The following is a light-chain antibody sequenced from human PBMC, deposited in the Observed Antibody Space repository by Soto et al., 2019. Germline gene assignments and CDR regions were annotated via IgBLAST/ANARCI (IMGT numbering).Light chain of an antibody. CDR2: EVS. CDR3: SSYTSSSTYV. CDR1: SSDVGSYNR. J-gene: IGLJ1*01. V-gene: IGLV2-18*02. Sequence: QSLLTQPPSVSGSPVQSVSISCTGPSSDVGSYNRVSWYQQPPGTAPKLMISEVSNRPSGVPDRFSGSKSGNTASLTISGLQAEDEADYYCSSYTSSSTYVFGAGTKVTVL.